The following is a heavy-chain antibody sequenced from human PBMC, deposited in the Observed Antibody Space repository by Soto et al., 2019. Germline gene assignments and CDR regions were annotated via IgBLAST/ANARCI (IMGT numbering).Heavy chain of an antibody. J-gene: IGHJ3*02. V-gene: IGHV1-18*01. CDR1: GYTFTSYC. CDR2: ISAYNGNT. Sequence: ASGKVSCKGSGYTFTSYCISWGRQAPGQGLEWMGWISAYNGNTNYAQKLQGRVTMTTDTSTSTAYMELRSLRSDDTAVYDCARVASGSDAFDIRGQRTMVTVSS. D-gene: IGHD3-22*01. CDR3: ARVASGSDAFDI.